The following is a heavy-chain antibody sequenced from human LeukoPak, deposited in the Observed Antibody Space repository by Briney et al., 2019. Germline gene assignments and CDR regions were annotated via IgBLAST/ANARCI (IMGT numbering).Heavy chain of an antibody. V-gene: IGHV3-30*04. CDR2: ISYDGSTK. CDR3: ARGLDDILTGHTFFDY. CDR1: GFTFSSYA. D-gene: IGHD3-9*01. Sequence: GGSLRLSCAASGFTFSSYAMHWVRQAPGKGLEWVAVISYDGSTKYYADSVKGRFTISRDNSKNTLYLQMNSLRAEDTAVYYCARGLDDILTGHTFFDYWGQGTLVTVSS. J-gene: IGHJ4*02.